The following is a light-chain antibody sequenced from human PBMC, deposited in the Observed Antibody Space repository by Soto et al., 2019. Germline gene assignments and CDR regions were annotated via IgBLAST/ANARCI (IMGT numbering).Light chain of an antibody. Sequence: TQYPSTLSASVGYRVTITCRASQSITNYLNWYQHKPGQATNLLIYAASTLQAGVPSRFRGSGSGTDFTLTISSLQPEDFATYFCQQSNSSPHTFGGGTKVDIK. CDR3: QQSNSSPHT. CDR1: QSITNY. CDR2: AAS. J-gene: IGKJ4*01. V-gene: IGKV1-39*01.